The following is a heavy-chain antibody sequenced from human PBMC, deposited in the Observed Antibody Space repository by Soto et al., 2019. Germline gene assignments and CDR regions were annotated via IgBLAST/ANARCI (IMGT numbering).Heavy chain of an antibody. D-gene: IGHD1-20*01. CDR1: GGSFSSYY. V-gene: IGHV4-59*01. CDR3: ARGARYNWNGPSHYFDY. CDR2: IYYSGST. J-gene: IGHJ4*02. Sequence: SETLSLTCSVSGGSFSSYYWSWIRQPPGKGLEWIGYIYYSGSTNSNPSLKSRVTISVDTSKKQFSLKLNSVIAADTAVYYCARGARYNWNGPSHYFDYFGQGTLVTVSS.